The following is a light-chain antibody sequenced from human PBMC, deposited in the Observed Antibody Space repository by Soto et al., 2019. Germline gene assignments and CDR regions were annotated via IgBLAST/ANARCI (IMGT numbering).Light chain of an antibody. J-gene: IGKJ2*01. V-gene: IGKV3-11*01. CDR3: QQRSNWPMYT. CDR2: DAS. CDR1: QSVSSY. Sequence: EIVLTQSPATLSLSPGERATLSCRASQSVSSYLAWYQQKPGQAPRLLIYDASNRATGIPARFSGSGSGTDFTLSIISLDPEYLAVYYCQQRSNWPMYTFGQGTKLEIK.